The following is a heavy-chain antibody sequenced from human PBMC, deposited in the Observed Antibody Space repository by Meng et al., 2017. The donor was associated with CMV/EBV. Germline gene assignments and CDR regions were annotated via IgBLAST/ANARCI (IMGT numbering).Heavy chain of an antibody. J-gene: IGHJ5*02. CDR3: ARAFYYDSSGNWFDP. CDR2: ISAYNGNT. V-gene: IGHV1-18*01. D-gene: IGHD3-22*01. CDR1: GYTFTSYG. Sequence: ASVKVSCKASGYTFTSYGISWGRQAPGQGLEWMGWISAYNGNTNYAQKLQGRVTMTTDTSTSTAYMELRSLRSDDTAVYYCARAFYYDSSGNWFDPWGQGTLVTVSS.